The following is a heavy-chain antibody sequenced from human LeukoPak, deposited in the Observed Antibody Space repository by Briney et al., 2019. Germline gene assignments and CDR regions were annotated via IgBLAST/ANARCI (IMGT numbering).Heavy chain of an antibody. V-gene: IGHV1-46*01. D-gene: IGHD1-26*01. CDR1: GYTFTDNY. Sequence: GASVKVSCKASGYTFTDNYMHWVRQAPGQGFEWMGIINPITGRTSYAQEFQGRVTMTRDTSTSTFYMALSSLRSEDTAVYYSARPSGVGATLYYFDQWGQGTLVTVSS. CDR3: ARPSGVGATLYYFDQ. CDR2: INPITGRT. J-gene: IGHJ4*02.